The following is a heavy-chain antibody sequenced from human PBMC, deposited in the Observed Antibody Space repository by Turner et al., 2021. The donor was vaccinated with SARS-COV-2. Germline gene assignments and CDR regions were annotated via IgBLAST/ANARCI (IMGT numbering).Heavy chain of an antibody. D-gene: IGHD2-21*02. CDR3: ARETVNNWVDP. V-gene: IGHV4-59*01. Sequence: QVQLQESGPGLVKPMETLSPPCTVSGGSMNTNYWSWIRQPPGKRLEWIGYIYYRGSTNYNPSLESRVTISVDTSKNQFSLKLTSVTAADTAIYYCARETVNNWVDPWGQGTLVTVSS. CDR2: IYYRGST. J-gene: IGHJ5*02. CDR1: GGSMNTNY.